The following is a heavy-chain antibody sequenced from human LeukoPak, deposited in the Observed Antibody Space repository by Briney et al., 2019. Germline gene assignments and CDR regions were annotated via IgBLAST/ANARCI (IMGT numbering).Heavy chain of an antibody. CDR1: GFTPRSHS. J-gene: IGHJ6*02. Sequence: GGSLTLSSPPSGFTPRSHSPNWARPPPANRPHPLPSPRPSPTSPSYADSVKGRFTISRDNAKNSLYLQMNSLRAEDTAVYYCARDVITDIVVVIAATGYYYHGMDVWGQGTTVTVSS. CDR2: PRPSPTSP. D-gene: IGHD2-15*01. CDR3: ARDVITDIVVVIAATGYYYHGMDV. V-gene: IGHV3-21*01.